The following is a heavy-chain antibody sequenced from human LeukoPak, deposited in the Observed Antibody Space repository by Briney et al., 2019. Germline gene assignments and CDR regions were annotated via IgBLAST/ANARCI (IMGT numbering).Heavy chain of an antibody. CDR2: INHSGST. J-gene: IGHJ4*02. CDR3: ASASLGELSLVDY. Sequence: PSETLSLTCAVYGGSFSGYYWSWIRQPPGKGLEWTGEINHSGSTNYNPSLKSRVTISVDTSKSQFSLKLSSVTAADTAVYYCASASLGELSLVDYWGQGTLVTVSS. CDR1: GGSFSGYY. D-gene: IGHD3-16*02. V-gene: IGHV4-34*01.